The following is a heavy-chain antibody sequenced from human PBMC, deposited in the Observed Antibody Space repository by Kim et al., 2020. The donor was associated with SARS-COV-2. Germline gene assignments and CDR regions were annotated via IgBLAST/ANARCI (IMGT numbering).Heavy chain of an antibody. D-gene: IGHD2-15*01. V-gene: IGHV4-39*01. Sequence: SETLSLTCTVSGGSISSSSYYWGWIRQPPGKGLEWIGSIYYSGSTYYNPSLKSRVTISVDTSKNQFSLKLSSVTAADTAVYYCARQDRGEVVLDYWGQGTLVTVSS. CDR2: IYYSGST. J-gene: IGHJ4*02. CDR1: GGSISSSSYY. CDR3: ARQDRGEVVLDY.